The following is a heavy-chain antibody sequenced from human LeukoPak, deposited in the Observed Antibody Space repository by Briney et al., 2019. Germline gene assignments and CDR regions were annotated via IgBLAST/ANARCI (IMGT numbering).Heavy chain of an antibody. J-gene: IGHJ4*02. D-gene: IGHD6-13*01. CDR3: ARQGALVKGIDY. CDR1: GYTFTHYY. Sequence: SVKVSCKASGYTFTHYYMHWLRPAPGQGLEWMGWINPNSGVTNYAQKFQGRVTMTRDTSISTVYMELSRLRSDDTAVYYGARQGALVKGIDYWGQGTLVTVSS. CDR2: INPNSGVT. V-gene: IGHV1-2*02.